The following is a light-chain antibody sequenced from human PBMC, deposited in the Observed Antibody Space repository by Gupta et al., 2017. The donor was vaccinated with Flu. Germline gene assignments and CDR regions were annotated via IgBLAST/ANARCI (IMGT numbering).Light chain of an antibody. V-gene: IGKV3-11*01. CDR1: QSVSSY. CDR2: DAS. CDR3: QQRSNGPLMYT. J-gene: IGKJ2*01. Sequence: EIVLTQSPATLSLSPGERATLSCRASQSVSSYLAWYQQKPGQAPRLLIYDASNRATGIPARFSGSGAGTDFTLTISSREPEDFAVYYCQQRSNGPLMYTFGQGTKLEIK.